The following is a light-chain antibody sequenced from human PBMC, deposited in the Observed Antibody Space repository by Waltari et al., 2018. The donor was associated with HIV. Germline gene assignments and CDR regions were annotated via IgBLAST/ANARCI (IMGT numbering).Light chain of an antibody. Sequence: EIVLKQSPATLSLSPGERATLSCRARQSVSSNLAWYQQKPGQAPRLRSYGASTRATGIPARFSGSGSGTEFTLTISSLQSEDFAVYYCQQYNNWPITFGQGTRLEIK. CDR3: QQYNNWPIT. CDR1: QSVSSN. V-gene: IGKV3-15*01. J-gene: IGKJ5*01. CDR2: GAS.